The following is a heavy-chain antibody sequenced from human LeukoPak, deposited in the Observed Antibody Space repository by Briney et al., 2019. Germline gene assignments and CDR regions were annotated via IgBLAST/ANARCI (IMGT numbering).Heavy chain of an antibody. CDR2: ISSSSSYI. D-gene: IGHD6-19*01. CDR3: ARDLGISGWYNYYYGMDV. Sequence: NPGGSLRLSCAASGFTFSSYSMNWVRQAPGKGLEWVSSISSSSSYIYYADSVKGRFTISRDNSKNTLYLQMNSLRAEDTAVYYCARDLGISGWYNYYYGMDVWGQGTTVTVSS. CDR1: GFTFSSYS. V-gene: IGHV3-21*01. J-gene: IGHJ6*02.